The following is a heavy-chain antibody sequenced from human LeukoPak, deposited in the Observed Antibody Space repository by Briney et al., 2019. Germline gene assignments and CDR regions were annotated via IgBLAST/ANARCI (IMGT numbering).Heavy chain of an antibody. CDR3: ATIFGGNVPFDY. CDR2: IRGDGSVK. V-gene: IGHV3-7*01. D-gene: IGHD4-23*01. J-gene: IGHJ4*02. Sequence: GGSLRLSCVVSGFTFSSSWMSWVRQAPGKGLEWVANIRGDGSVKYYVGSVKGRFTISRDNAKNSLYLQMNSLRAEDTAVYYCATIFGGNVPFDYWGQGTLVTVSS. CDR1: GFTFSSSW.